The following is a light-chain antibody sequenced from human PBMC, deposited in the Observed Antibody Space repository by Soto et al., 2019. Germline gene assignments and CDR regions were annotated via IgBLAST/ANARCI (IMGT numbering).Light chain of an antibody. CDR1: NSNIGTGYG. CDR2: GGN. Sequence: QSVLTQPPSVTVAPGQRVTIFCTCNNSNIGTGYGVHWYQQFPGTAPRLLTYGGNNRPSGVPDRFSGSKSGTSASLAITGLQAEDEADYYCQSYDTSRFGLVFGGGTKVTVL. CDR3: QSYDTSRFGLV. V-gene: IGLV1-40*01. J-gene: IGLJ3*02.